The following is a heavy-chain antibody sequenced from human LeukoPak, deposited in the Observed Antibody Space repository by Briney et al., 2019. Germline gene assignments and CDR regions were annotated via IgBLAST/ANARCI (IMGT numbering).Heavy chain of an antibody. CDR3: ARDLNLYSSGWYDAFDL. J-gene: IGHJ3*01. D-gene: IGHD6-19*01. CDR1: GFTFSNYA. Sequence: GGSLRLSCAASGFTFSNYAMSWVRQAPGKGLEWVSVISGSGGSTYYADSVKGRFTISRDNSKNTLYLQMNSLRAEDTAMYYCARDLNLYSSGWYDAFDLWGQGTMVTVSS. V-gene: IGHV3-23*01. CDR2: ISGSGGST.